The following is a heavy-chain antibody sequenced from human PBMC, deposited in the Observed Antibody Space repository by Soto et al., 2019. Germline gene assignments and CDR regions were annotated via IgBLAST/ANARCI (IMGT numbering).Heavy chain of an antibody. CDR2: IYYSGST. CDR3: ARESYGDYVRDVAAFDP. V-gene: IGHV4-59*01. J-gene: IGHJ5*02. CDR1: GGSISSYY. Sequence: SETLSLTCTVSGGSISSYYWSWIRQPPGKGLEWIGYIYYSGSTNYNPSLKSRVTISVDTSKNQFSLKLSSVTAADTAVYYCARESYGDYVRDVAAFDPWGQGTLVTVSS. D-gene: IGHD4-17*01.